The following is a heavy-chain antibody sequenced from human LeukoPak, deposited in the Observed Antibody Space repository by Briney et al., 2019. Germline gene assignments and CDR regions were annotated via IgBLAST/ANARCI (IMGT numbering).Heavy chain of an antibody. CDR3: ARSAVGIVVVVAGNAFDY. Sequence: GASVKVSCKASGGTFSSYAISWVRQAPGQGLEWMGRIIPILGIANYAQKFQGRVTITADKSTSTAYMELSSLRSEDTAVYYCARSAVGIVVVVAGNAFDYWGQGTLVTVSS. J-gene: IGHJ4*02. D-gene: IGHD2-15*01. CDR1: GGTFSSYA. V-gene: IGHV1-69*04. CDR2: IIPILGIA.